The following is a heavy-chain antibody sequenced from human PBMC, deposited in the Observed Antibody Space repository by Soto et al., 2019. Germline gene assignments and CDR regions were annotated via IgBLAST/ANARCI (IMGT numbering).Heavy chain of an antibody. CDR2: IYSGGST. Sequence: GGSLRLSCAASGVTVSSNYMSWVRQAPGKGLEWVSVIYSGGSTYYADSVKGRFTISRHNSKNTLYLQMNSLRAEDTAVYYCARDSGHCIFFSCFFHYDYGMDLPGQGTTVTVPQ. J-gene: IGHJ6*01. CDR1: GVTVSSNY. V-gene: IGHV3-53*04. D-gene: IGHD2-2*01. CDR3: ARDSGHCIFFSCFFHYDYGMDL.